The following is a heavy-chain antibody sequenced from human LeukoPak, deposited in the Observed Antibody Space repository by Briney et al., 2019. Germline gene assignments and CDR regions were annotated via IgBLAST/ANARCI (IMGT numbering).Heavy chain of an antibody. Sequence: PSETLSLTCTISGSSINSYYWSWIRQPPGKGLEWIGYNYYTGISNYNPSLKSRVTISVDTSKNQFSPKLSSVTAADTAVYYCARALYDSSALDYWGQGNLVTVSS. CDR1: GSSINSYY. CDR2: NYYTGIS. D-gene: IGHD6-13*01. J-gene: IGHJ4*02. CDR3: ARALYDSSALDY. V-gene: IGHV4-59*01.